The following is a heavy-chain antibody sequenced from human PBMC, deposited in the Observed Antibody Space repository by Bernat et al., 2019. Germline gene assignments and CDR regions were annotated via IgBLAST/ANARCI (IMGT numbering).Heavy chain of an antibody. CDR1: GFTFSSYS. V-gene: IGHV3-48*01. CDR2: ISSSSSTI. Sequence: EVQLVESGGGLVQPGGSLRLSCAASGFTFSSYSMNWVRQAPGKGLEWVSYISSSSSTIYYADSVKGRFTISRDNSKNTLYLQMNSLRAEDTAVYYCARDRVLVDYYDSSGYSKGGFDPWGQGTLVTVSS. J-gene: IGHJ5*02. D-gene: IGHD3-22*01. CDR3: ARDRVLVDYYDSSGYSKGGFDP.